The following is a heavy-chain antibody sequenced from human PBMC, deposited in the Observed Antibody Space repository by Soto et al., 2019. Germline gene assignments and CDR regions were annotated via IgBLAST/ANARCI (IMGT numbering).Heavy chain of an antibody. CDR2: ISESGGST. J-gene: IGHJ4*02. V-gene: IGHV3-23*01. CDR3: AKRSPYSSGWYSPIFDF. Sequence: GGSLRLSCAASGFSFSDYAMSWVRQAPGKGLEWVSVISESGGSTHYADSVRGRFTVSRDNSKNSLSLRMNSRRDEDTAVYFCAKRSPYSSGWYSPIFDFWGQGALVTVPS. D-gene: IGHD6-13*01. CDR1: GFSFSDYA.